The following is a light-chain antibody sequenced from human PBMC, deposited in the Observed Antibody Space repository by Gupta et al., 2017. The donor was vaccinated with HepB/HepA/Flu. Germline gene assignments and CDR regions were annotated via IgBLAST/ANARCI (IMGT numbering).Light chain of an antibody. V-gene: IGKV3-11*01. CDR3: QPRYSWPLP. CDR2: DIT. J-gene: IGKJ4*01. CDR1: QSVRTY. Sequence: EIVLTKSPAALFLSLGERATLSCRSSQSVRTYLTWYQQKPGLAPKLLIYDITNRATGIPARFSGSGSGTDFTLTLNSLEPEGFAVYYCQPRYSWPLPFGGGTTVEIK.